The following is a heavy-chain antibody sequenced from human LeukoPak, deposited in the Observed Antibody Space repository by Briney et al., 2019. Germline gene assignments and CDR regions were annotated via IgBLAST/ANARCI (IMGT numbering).Heavy chain of an antibody. J-gene: IGHJ4*02. CDR3: ARSRDAYILGH. V-gene: IGHV4-59*01. Sequence: PSETLSLTCTVSGGSISGYYWTWIRQPPGKGLEWIGYIYDSGSTNQNPSLKSRVTISLDTSKNQFSLKLNSVTTAGTAVYYCARSRDAYILGHWGQGILVTVSS. D-gene: IGHD5-24*01. CDR2: IYDSGST. CDR1: GGSISGYY.